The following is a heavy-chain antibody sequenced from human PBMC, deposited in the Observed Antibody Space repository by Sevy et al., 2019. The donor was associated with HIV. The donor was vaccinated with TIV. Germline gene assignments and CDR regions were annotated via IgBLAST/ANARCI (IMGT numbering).Heavy chain of an antibody. CDR3: AREGCTKPHDY. D-gene: IGHD2-8*01. CDR2: LSFGCGEI. V-gene: IGHV3-23*01. J-gene: IGHJ4*02. CDR1: GFTFSKYS. Sequence: RGFLRLSCAASGFTFSKYSMSWVRQPPGKGLEWVSTLSFGCGEINYADSVKGRFTFSRVNSKSSVYLQMNNLRPEDTAVHYCAREGCTKPHDYWGQGTLVTVSS.